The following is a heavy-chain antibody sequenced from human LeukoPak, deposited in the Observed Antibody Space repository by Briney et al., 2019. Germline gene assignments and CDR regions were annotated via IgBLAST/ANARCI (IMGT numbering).Heavy chain of an antibody. CDR2: IIPIFGTA. J-gene: IGHJ4*02. CDR3: ASIAARPEGFDY. V-gene: IGHV1-69*13. CDR1: GGTFSSYA. D-gene: IGHD6-6*01. Sequence: ASVKVSCKASGGTFSSYAISWVRQAPGQGLEWMGGIIPIFGTANYAQKFQGRVTITADESTSTAYMELSSLRSEDTAVYYCASIAARPEGFDYWGQGTLVTVTS.